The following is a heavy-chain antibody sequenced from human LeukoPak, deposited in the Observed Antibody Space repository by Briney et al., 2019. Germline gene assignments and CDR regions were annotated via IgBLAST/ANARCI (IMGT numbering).Heavy chain of an antibody. J-gene: IGHJ4*02. CDR3: ARVSSISSSSVY. Sequence: PGGSLRLSCAASGFTFSDYYMSWIRQAPGKGLEWVSSISNSASAIYYADSVKGRFTISRDNANNSLYLQMNSLRAEDTAVYYCARVSSISSSSVYWGQGTLVTVSS. CDR1: GFTFSDYY. CDR2: ISNSASAI. V-gene: IGHV3-11*04. D-gene: IGHD6-6*01.